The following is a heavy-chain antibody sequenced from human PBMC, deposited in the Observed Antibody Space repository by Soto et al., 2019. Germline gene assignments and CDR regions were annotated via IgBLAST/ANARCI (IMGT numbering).Heavy chain of an antibody. CDR1: GGSISNYY. D-gene: IGHD4-17*01. J-gene: IGHJ4*02. CDR3: ARHETPHGDYDY. Sequence: SETLSLTCTVSGGSISNYYWSWIGQPPGKGLEWIGYIYYSVSTNYNPSLKSRVTISVDTSKNQFSLNLSSVTAADTAVYYCARHETPHGDYDYWGQGTLVTSPQ. V-gene: IGHV4-59*08. CDR2: IYYSVST.